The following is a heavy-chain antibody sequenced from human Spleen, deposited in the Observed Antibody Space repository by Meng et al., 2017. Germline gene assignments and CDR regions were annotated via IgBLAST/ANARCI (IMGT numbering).Heavy chain of an antibody. CDR2: INHGGST. J-gene: IGHJ4*02. D-gene: IGHD3-10*01. CDR3: ARAILKWFGYDY. V-gene: IGHV4-34*01. Sequence: QVQLQRLGAGLLGPSETLSLNCAVYGCSFSGYYWGWIRQPPGKGLEWIGEINHGGSTNYNPSLKSRVTISVDTSKNQFSLKLSSVTAADTAVYYCARAILKWFGYDYWGQGTLVTVSS. CDR1: GCSFSGYY.